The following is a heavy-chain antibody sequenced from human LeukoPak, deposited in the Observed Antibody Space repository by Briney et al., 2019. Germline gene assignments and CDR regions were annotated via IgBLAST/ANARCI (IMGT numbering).Heavy chain of an antibody. D-gene: IGHD4-17*01. V-gene: IGHV3-23*01. CDR2: VLGSGVPT. CDR1: GITFNKYG. Sequence: GGSLRLSCAASGITFNKYGMSWVRQAPGKGLERVATVLGSGVPTYYAGSVQGRFTISRDNSKNTLYLQMNSLRAEDTAKYYCAKDPNGDYIGTFDIWGQGTMVIVS. CDR3: AKDPNGDYIGTFDI. J-gene: IGHJ3*02.